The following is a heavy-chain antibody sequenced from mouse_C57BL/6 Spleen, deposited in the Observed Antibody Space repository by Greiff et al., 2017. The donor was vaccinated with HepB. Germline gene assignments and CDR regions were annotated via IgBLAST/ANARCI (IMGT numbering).Heavy chain of an antibody. CDR3: TRDRGNYGYFDV. CDR1: GFTFSSYA. D-gene: IGHD1-1*02. J-gene: IGHJ1*03. Sequence: DVMLVESGEGLVKPGGSLKLSCAASGFTFSSYAMSWVRQTPEKRLEWVAYISSGGDYIYYADTVKGRFTISRDNARNTLYLQMSSLKSEDTAMYYCTRDRGNYGYFDVWGTGTTVTVSS. V-gene: IGHV5-9-1*02. CDR2: ISSGGDYI.